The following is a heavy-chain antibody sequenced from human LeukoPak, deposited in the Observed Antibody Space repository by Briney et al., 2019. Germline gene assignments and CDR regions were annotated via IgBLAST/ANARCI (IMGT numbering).Heavy chain of an antibody. D-gene: IGHD3-22*01. J-gene: IGHJ4*02. CDR1: GDSISSSSSSYY. CDR2: IYYIGST. V-gene: IGHV4-39*07. CDR3: ARSPHLPYYYDSSGYYFDY. Sequence: SETLSLTCSVSGDSISSSSSSYYWGWIRQPPGKGLEWIGSIYYIGSTYYNPSLRTRITISVDTSKNQFSLKLSSVTAADTAVYYCARSPHLPYYYDSSGYYFDYWGQGTLVTVSS.